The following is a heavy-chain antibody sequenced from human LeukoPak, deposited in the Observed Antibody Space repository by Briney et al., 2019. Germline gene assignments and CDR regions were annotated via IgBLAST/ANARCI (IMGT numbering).Heavy chain of an antibody. V-gene: IGHV3-7*05. J-gene: IGHJ5*02. CDR2: IQPDGSEK. CDR1: GFTVSSNY. D-gene: IGHD2-2*01. Sequence: GGSLRLSCAASGFTVSSNYMSWVRQAPGKGLEWVANIQPDGSEKYYVDSVKGRFTISRDNAKNSLYLQMNSLRAEDTAVYYCARVVPAVTNRFDPWGQGTLVTVS. CDR3: ARVVPAVTNRFDP.